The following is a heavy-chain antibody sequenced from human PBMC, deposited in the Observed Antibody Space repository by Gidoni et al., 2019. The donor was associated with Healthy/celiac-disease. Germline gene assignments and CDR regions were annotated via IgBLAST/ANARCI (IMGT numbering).Heavy chain of an antibody. CDR2: IYYSGST. CDR1: GGSISSYY. D-gene: IGHD6-6*01. J-gene: IGHJ5*02. Sequence: QVQLQESGPGLVKPSETLSLTCTVSGGSISSYYWSWIRQPPGKGLEWIGYIYYSGSTNYNPSLKSRVTISVDTSKNQFSLKLSSVTAADTAVYYCARGTKTARRGNWFDPWGQGTLVTVSS. V-gene: IGHV4-59*01. CDR3: ARGTKTARRGNWFDP.